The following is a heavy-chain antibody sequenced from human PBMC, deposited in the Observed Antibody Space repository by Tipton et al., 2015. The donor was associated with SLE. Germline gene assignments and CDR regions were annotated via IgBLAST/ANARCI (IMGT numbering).Heavy chain of an antibody. CDR2: ISYSGST. V-gene: IGHV4-30-4*01. J-gene: IGHJ4*02. D-gene: IGHD5-18*01. CDR1: GDSISSGNYY. CDR3: ARAGYSYDSGYYFDH. Sequence: TLSLTCTVSGDSISSGNYYWNWIRQPPGKGLEWFGYISYSGSTYYNPSLKSRVNISVDTSKNQFSLKLSSVAAADTAVYYCARAGYSYDSGYYFDHWGQGTLVTVSS.